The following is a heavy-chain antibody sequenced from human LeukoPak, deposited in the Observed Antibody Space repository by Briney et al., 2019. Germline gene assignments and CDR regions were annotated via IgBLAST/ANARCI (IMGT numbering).Heavy chain of an antibody. CDR1: GGSISSYY. Sequence: PSETLSLTCTVSGGSISSYYWSWIRQPPGKGLEWIGYIYYSGSTNYNPSLKSRVTISVDTSKNQFSLKLSSVTAADTAVYYCARAGDFWSGGNFDYWGQGTLVTVSS. J-gene: IGHJ4*02. CDR3: ARAGDFWSGGNFDY. V-gene: IGHV4-59*01. CDR2: IYYSGST. D-gene: IGHD3-3*01.